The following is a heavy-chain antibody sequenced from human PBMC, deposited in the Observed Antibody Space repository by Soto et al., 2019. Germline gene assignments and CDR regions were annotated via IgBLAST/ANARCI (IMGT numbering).Heavy chain of an antibody. CDR1: GFTFSSYE. Sequence: EVQLVESGGGLVHPGGSLRLSCATSGFTFSSYEMTWVRQAPGKGLEWVSYISDSGNIIYYADSVKGRFTISRDDAKNSLYLQMNSLRAEDSVLYYCVRIGSGGWDIPFDYWGQGTPVTVSS. J-gene: IGHJ4*02. CDR2: ISDSGNII. D-gene: IGHD6-19*01. V-gene: IGHV3-48*03. CDR3: VRIGSGGWDIPFDY.